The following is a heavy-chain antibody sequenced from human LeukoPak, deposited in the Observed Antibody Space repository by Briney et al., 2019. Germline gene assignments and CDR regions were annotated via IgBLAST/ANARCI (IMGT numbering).Heavy chain of an antibody. CDR3: ARAGGYSGYWGL. Sequence: PSETLSLTCTVSGGSIGGYYWGWIRQPPGKGLEWIGYIYSSGSTNYNPSLKSRVTISVDTSKNQFSLKLTSVTAADTAVYYCARAGGYSGYWGLWGQGTLVTVSS. D-gene: IGHD3-22*01. V-gene: IGHV4-59*01. J-gene: IGHJ4*02. CDR2: IYSSGST. CDR1: GGSIGGYY.